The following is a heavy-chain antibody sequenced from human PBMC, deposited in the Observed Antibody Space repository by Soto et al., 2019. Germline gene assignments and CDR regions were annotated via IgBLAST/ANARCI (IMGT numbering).Heavy chain of an antibody. CDR3: AHSRCGGDCLQSYSSHYYYGMDV. J-gene: IGHJ6*02. CDR2: IYWDDDK. Sequence: QITLKESGPSLVKPTQTLTLTCTFSGFSLSTGGVGVGWIRQPPGKALEWLALIYWDDDKRYSPSLRSRLTVTKATSKNQVVPTMTNMDPVDTATYYCAHSRCGGDCLQSYSSHYYYGMDVWGQGTTVTVSS. V-gene: IGHV2-5*02. D-gene: IGHD2-21*02. CDR1: GFSLSTGGVG.